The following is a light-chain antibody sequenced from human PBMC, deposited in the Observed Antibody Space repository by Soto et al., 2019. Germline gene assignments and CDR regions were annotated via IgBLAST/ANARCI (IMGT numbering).Light chain of an antibody. CDR3: MQGTHWPWT. Sequence: DVVMTQSPLSLPVTLGQPASISCRSSQSLVYSDGNTFLNWFQQRPGQSPRRLIYKISNRGSGVPDRSSGSGSGTDFTLKISRVEAEDGGVYYCMQGTHWPWTFGQGTKVEIK. CDR2: KIS. V-gene: IGKV2-30*01. J-gene: IGKJ1*01. CDR1: QSLVYSDGNTF.